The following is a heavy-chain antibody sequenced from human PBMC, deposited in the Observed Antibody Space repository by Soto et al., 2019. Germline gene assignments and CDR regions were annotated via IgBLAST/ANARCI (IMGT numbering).Heavy chain of an antibody. CDR1: GGSISSGDYY. CDR3: ATSGGSWYYFDH. Sequence: PSETLSLTCTVSGGSISSGDYYWSWIRQPPGKGLEWIGYIYYSGSTYYNPSLKSRVTISVDTSKNQFSLKLSSVTAADTAMYYCATSGGSWYYFDHWGQGTLVTVS. D-gene: IGHD6-13*01. J-gene: IGHJ4*02. CDR2: IYYSGST. V-gene: IGHV4-30-4*01.